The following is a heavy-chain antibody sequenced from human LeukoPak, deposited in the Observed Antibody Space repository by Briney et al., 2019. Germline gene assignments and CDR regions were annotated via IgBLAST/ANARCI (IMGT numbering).Heavy chain of an antibody. Sequence: SETLSLTCTVSGGSISSGDYYWSWIRQPPGKGLEWIGYIYYSGSTYYNPSLKSRVTISVDTSKNRFSLKLSSVTAADTAVYYCAREQANDGSDYWGQGTLVTVSS. CDR3: AREQANDGSDY. CDR1: GGSISSGDYY. CDR2: IYYSGST. J-gene: IGHJ4*02. V-gene: IGHV4-30-4*01.